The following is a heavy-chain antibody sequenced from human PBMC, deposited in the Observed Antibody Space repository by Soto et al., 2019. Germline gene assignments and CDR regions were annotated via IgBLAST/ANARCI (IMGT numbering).Heavy chain of an antibody. V-gene: IGHV4-39*01. CDR2: LIYSGST. J-gene: IGHJ4*02. D-gene: IGHD2-21*01. CDR1: GGSLSGSNYY. Sequence: PSEPLSLTCTVSGGSLSGSNYYFCCIRQRPWKGLELVGTLIYSGSTYYNPSLKSRVTLSVDTSENQFSLKLTSVTAADTAVYYCARTSLRSMIVALIDYWGQGTLVTVSS. CDR3: ARTSLRSMIVALIDY.